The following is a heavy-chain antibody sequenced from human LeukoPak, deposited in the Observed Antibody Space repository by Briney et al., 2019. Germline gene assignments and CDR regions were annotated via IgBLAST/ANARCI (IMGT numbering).Heavy chain of an antibody. Sequence: PSETLSLTCTVSGGSISSNHYYWAWIRQPPGKGLEWIGSIYYRGTTYYNPSLKSRVTISVDTSNNQFSLKLSSVTAADTSVYYCARHKDDYVWGTFRFGFRHWGQGTLVTVSS. D-gene: IGHD3-16*01. CDR3: ARHKDDYVWGTFRFGFRH. CDR1: GGSISSNHYY. CDR2: IYYRGTT. V-gene: IGHV4-39*01. J-gene: IGHJ4*02.